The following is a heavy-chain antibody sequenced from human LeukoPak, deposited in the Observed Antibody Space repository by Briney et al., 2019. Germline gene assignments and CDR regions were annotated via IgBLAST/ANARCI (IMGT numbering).Heavy chain of an antibody. Sequence: RASVNVSCKASGYTFTSYGISWVRQAPGQGLEWMGWISAYNGNTNYAQKLQGRVTMTTDTSTSTAYMELRSLRSDDTAVYYCARWSAYYDFWSGYSVGDGMDVWGQGTTVTVSS. CDR1: GYTFTSYG. CDR2: ISAYNGNT. V-gene: IGHV1-18*01. D-gene: IGHD3-3*01. J-gene: IGHJ6*02. CDR3: ARWSAYYDFWSGYSVGDGMDV.